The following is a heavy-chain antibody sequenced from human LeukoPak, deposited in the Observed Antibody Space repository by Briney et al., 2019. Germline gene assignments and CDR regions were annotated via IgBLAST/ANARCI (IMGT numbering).Heavy chain of an antibody. D-gene: IGHD3-22*01. CDR2: MNPNSGNT. CDR3: ARAPYGSGYYYSYYYGMDV. J-gene: IGHJ6*02. V-gene: IGHV1-8*01. CDR1: GYTFTSYD. Sequence: ASVKVSCKASGYTFTSYDINWVRQATGQGLEWMGWMNPNSGNTGYAQKFQGRVTMTRNTSISTAYMELSSLRSEDTAVYYCARAPYGSGYYYSYYYGMDVWGQGTTVTVSS.